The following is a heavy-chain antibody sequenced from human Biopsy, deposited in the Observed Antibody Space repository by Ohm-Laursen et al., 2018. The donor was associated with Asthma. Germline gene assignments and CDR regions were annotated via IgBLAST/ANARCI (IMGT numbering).Heavy chain of an antibody. CDR2: IYYGGST. Sequence: SEILSLTCTVSGGSISSSNYYWGWIRQPPGKGLEWIGNIYYGGSTYYSPSLKSRITISVDTSKKQFSLKLSSVTAADTAVYYCARLRIRPYYFDYWGRGTLVTVSS. V-gene: IGHV4-39*01. CDR1: GGSISSSNYY. J-gene: IGHJ4*02. CDR3: ARLRIRPYYFDY. D-gene: IGHD2-15*01.